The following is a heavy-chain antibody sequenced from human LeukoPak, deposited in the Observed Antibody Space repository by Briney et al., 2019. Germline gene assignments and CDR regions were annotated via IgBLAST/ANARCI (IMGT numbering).Heavy chain of an antibody. Sequence: GGSLRLSSTTSGFTFGDYAMSWVRQAPGKGLEWVGFIRSKVYGGTPEYAASVKGRCTISRDDSKSIAYLQMNSLKTEDTAVYYCTRVDCSSTSCYISHADYWGRGTLVTVSS. V-gene: IGHV3-49*04. J-gene: IGHJ4*02. CDR1: GFTFGDYA. CDR2: IRSKVYGGTP. D-gene: IGHD2-2*02. CDR3: TRVDCSSTSCYISHADY.